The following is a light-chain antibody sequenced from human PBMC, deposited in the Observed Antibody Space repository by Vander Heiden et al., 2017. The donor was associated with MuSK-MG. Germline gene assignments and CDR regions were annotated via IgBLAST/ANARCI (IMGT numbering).Light chain of an antibody. CDR3: ASYAGNNTGV. J-gene: IGLJ3*02. V-gene: IGLV2-8*01. Sequence: QSALTQPPSASGSPGQSLTISCTGTSSDVGAYRHISWYQQYPGNAPRLVIYDVNERPSGVPDRFSGSKSGNTASLTVSGLQAEDEADYFCASYAGNNTGVFGGGTKLTVL. CDR2: DVN. CDR1: SSDVGAYRH.